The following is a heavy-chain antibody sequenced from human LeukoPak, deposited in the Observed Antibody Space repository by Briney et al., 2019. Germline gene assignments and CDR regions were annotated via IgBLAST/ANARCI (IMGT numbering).Heavy chain of an antibody. V-gene: IGHV3-11*01. CDR3: ARDMYSSGWNH. CDR2: ISSSGSTI. J-gene: IGHJ5*02. CDR1: GFTFSDYY. Sequence: PGGSLRLSCAASGFTFSDYYTSWLRQAPGKGLEWVSYISSSGSTIYYPVSVKGRFTISRDNAKNSLYLQMNSLRAEDTAVYYCARDMYSSGWNHWGQGTLVTVSS. D-gene: IGHD6-19*01.